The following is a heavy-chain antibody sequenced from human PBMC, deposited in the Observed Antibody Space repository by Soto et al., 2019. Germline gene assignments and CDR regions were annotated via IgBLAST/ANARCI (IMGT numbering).Heavy chain of an antibody. J-gene: IGHJ5*02. CDR2: ISSSSTI. V-gene: IGHV3-48*01. CDR1: GFTFSSYS. Sequence: GGSLRLSCAASGFTFSSYSMNWVRQAPGKGLEWVSYISSSSTIYYADSVKGRFTISRDNAKNSLYLQMNSLRAEDTAVYYCEREYDILNWFDPWGQGTLVTISS. D-gene: IGHD3-9*01. CDR3: EREYDILNWFDP.